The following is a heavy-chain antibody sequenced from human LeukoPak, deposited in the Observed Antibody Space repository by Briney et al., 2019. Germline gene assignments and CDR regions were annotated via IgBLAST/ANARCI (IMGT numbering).Heavy chain of an antibody. D-gene: IGHD3-10*01. J-gene: IGHJ4*02. V-gene: IGHV3-33*06. CDR2: IWYDGSNK. CDR1: GFTFSSYG. CDR3: ANAQLPYGSGSARN. Sequence: GGSLRLSCAASGFTFSSYGMHWVRQAPGKGLEWVAVIWYDGSNKYYADSVRGRFTISRDNSKNTLYLQMNSLRAEDTAVYYCANAQLPYGSGSARNWGQGTLVTVSS.